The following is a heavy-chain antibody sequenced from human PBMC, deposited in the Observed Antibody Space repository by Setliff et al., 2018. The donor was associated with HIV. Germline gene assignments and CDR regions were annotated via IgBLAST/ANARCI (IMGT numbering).Heavy chain of an antibody. Sequence: PSETLSLTCAVSGGSISSSNWWSWVRQPPGKGLERIGEIYHGGSTNYNPSLKSRVTISVDKSNNQFSLKLSSVTAADTAVYYCALRDSSGWYNYFMDVWGKWTTVTVSS. CDR3: ALRDSSGWYNYFMDV. J-gene: IGHJ6*03. D-gene: IGHD6-19*01. CDR1: GGSISSSNW. CDR2: IYHGGST. V-gene: IGHV4-4*02.